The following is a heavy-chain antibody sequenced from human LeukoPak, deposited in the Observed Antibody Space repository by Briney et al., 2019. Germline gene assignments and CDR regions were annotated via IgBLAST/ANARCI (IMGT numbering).Heavy chain of an antibody. J-gene: IGHJ5*02. D-gene: IGHD5-24*01. Sequence: ASVKVSCKASGGTFSNYPIIWVRPAPGRGLECRGGIIPVYGTANYAQMFHGRITLTAQESTATAYMELRRLTSDDTAMYFCATHTGGYNYWWFDIWGQGTLVTVSS. CDR1: GGTFSNYP. CDR2: IIPVYGTA. CDR3: ATHTGGYNYWWFDI. V-gene: IGHV1-69*13.